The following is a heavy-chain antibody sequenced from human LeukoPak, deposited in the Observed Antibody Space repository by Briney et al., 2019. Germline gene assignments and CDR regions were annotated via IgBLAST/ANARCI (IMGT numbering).Heavy chain of an antibody. V-gene: IGHV3-74*01. D-gene: IGHD2-2*01. Sequence: GGSLRLPCAASGFTFSCYWMHWVRHAPGKGLVWVSRINGDGSSTTYADAVKGRFTISRDNAKNTLYLQMSSLRAEDTAVYYCARRGLVPAFDIWGQGTMVTVAS. CDR2: INGDGSST. J-gene: IGHJ3*02. CDR3: ARRGLVPAFDI. CDR1: GFTFSCYW.